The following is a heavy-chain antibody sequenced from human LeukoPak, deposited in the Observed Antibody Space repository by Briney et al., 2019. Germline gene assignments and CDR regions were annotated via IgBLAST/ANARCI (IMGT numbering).Heavy chain of an antibody. CDR3: ARGVPKTSYYYYYMDV. Sequence: GGSLRLSCAASGFTCSDYSMNWVRQAPGKGLEWVSYISSSGFTLNYADSVKGRFTISRDNAKNSLYLQMNSLRAEDTAVYYCARGVPKTSYYYYYMDVWGKGTTVTVSS. V-gene: IGHV3-48*01. D-gene: IGHD4-11*01. J-gene: IGHJ6*03. CDR1: GFTCSDYS. CDR2: ISSSGFTL.